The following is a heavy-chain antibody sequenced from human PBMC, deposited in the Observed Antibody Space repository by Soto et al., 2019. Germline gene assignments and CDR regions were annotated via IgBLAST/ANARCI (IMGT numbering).Heavy chain of an antibody. D-gene: IGHD6-13*01. CDR1: GFTFSSYS. CDR2: ISSSSSYI. Sequence: PGGSLRLSCAASGFTFSSYSMNWVRQAPGKGLEWVSSISSSSSYIYYADSVKGRFTISRDNAKNSLYLQMNSLRAEDTAVYYCAREVLGNFGIAAAGNAFDIWGQGTMVTVSS. J-gene: IGHJ3*02. CDR3: AREVLGNFGIAAAGNAFDI. V-gene: IGHV3-21*01.